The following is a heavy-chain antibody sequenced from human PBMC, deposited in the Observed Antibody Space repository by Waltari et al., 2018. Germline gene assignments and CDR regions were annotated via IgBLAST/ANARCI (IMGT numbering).Heavy chain of an antibody. CDR1: GFTFSSYG. Sequence: QVQLVESGGGVVQPGGSLRLSCAASGFTFSSYGMHWVRQAPGKGLEWVACIRYDGSNKYYADSGKGRFTISRDNSKNTLYLQMNSLRAEDTAVYYCAKDEYGSGSHDAVDIWGQGTMVTVSS. V-gene: IGHV3-30*02. CDR2: IRYDGSNK. D-gene: IGHD3-10*01. CDR3: AKDEYGSGSHDAVDI. J-gene: IGHJ3*02.